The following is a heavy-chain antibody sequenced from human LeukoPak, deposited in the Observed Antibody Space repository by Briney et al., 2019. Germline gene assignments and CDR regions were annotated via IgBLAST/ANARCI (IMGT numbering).Heavy chain of an antibody. CDR2: IYYSGST. Sequence: SETLSLTCTVSGGSISSGSYYWSWIRQPPGKGLEWIGYIYYSGSTNYNPSLKSRVTISVDTSKNQFSLKLSSVTAADTAVYYCARVSVTTTGNWFDPWGQGTLVTVSS. D-gene: IGHD4-17*01. CDR3: ARVSVTTTGNWFDP. J-gene: IGHJ5*02. CDR1: GGSISSGSYY. V-gene: IGHV4-61*01.